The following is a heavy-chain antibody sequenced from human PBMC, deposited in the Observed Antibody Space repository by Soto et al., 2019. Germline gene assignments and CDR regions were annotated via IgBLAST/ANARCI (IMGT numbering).Heavy chain of an antibody. CDR3: ARHVPLTNTGTQLRC. CDR2: IYYNGNA. J-gene: IGHJ4*02. V-gene: IGHV4-39*01. D-gene: IGHD1-1*01. Sequence: QLQLQESGPGLVKPSETLSLTCTVSGGSISSSPYYRAWIRQPPGKGLQWMGNIYYNGNASYNPSLRSRVTISIDTSKSQFSRGLSSVTASDTAVYYCARHVPLTNTGTQLRCWGQGTLVTVSS. CDR1: GGSISSSPYY.